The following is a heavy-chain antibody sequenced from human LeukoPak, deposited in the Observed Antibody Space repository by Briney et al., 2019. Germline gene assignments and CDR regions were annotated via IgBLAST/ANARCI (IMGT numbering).Heavy chain of an antibody. CDR3: VRQPPGVYDTAQNWFDP. Sequence: GESLKISCKVSGYSFPSYWITWVRQVPGKGLEWMGRIAPSDSYTNYNPAFEGHVTMSVEKSITTVYLQWGSLKASDAAMYYCVRQPPGVYDTAQNWFDPWGQGTLVTVSS. V-gene: IGHV5-10-1*01. D-gene: IGHD3-22*01. CDR2: IAPSDSYT. J-gene: IGHJ5*02. CDR1: GYSFPSYW.